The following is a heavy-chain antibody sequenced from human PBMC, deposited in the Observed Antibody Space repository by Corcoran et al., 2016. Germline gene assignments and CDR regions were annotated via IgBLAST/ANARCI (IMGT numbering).Heavy chain of an antibody. CDR1: GYSFTSYW. D-gene: IGHD3-16*01. J-gene: IGHJ6*02. Sequence: EVQLVQSGAEVKKPGESLKISCKGSGYSFTSYWIGWVRQMPGKGLEWMGIIYPGDSDTRYSPSFQGQVTIAADKSLSTAYLQWSSLKASDTAMYYGARHHLGRQPPRHANGMDVWGQGTTVTVSS. CDR2: IYPGDSDT. V-gene: IGHV5-51*01. CDR3: ARHHLGRQPPRHANGMDV.